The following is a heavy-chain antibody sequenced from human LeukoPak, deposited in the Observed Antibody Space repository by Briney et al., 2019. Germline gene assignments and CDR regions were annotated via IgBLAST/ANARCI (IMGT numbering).Heavy chain of an antibody. CDR3: ARHETALFDY. CDR2: IYYSGST. D-gene: IGHD5-18*01. J-gene: IGHJ4*02. V-gene: IGHV4-59*08. CDR1: GGSISSYY. Sequence: SETLSLTCTVSGGSISSYYWSWIRQPPGKGLEWIGFIYYSGSTNYNPSLKSRVTISVDTSKNQFSLKLSSVTAADTAVYYCARHETALFDYWGQGTLVTVSS.